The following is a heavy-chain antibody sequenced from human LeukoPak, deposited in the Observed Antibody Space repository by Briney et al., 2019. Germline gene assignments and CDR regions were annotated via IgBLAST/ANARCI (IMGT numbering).Heavy chain of an antibody. D-gene: IGHD3-10*01. Sequence: ASVKVSCKASGYTFTSYAMHWVRQAPGQRLEWMGWINAGNGNTKYSQKFQGRVTITRDTSASTAYMELSSLRSEDTAVYYCARDGSGSPTLPYYYYYGMDVWGQGTTVTVSS. J-gene: IGHJ6*02. CDR3: ARDGSGSPTLPYYYYYGMDV. CDR1: GYTFTSYA. CDR2: INAGNGNT. V-gene: IGHV1-3*01.